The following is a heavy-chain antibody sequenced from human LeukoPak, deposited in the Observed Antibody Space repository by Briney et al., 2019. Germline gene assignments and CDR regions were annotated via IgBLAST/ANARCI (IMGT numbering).Heavy chain of an antibody. J-gene: IGHJ3*02. CDR3: ARGIAAASERALDI. V-gene: IGHV4-4*07. D-gene: IGHD6-13*01. Sequence: TSETLSLTCTVSGGSISSYYWSWIRQPAGKGLEWIGRIYSSGGTDYNPSLKSRVTMSVDTSKNQFSLKLSSVTAADTAVYYCARGIAAASERALDIWGQGTMVTVSS. CDR2: IYSSGGT. CDR1: GGSISSYY.